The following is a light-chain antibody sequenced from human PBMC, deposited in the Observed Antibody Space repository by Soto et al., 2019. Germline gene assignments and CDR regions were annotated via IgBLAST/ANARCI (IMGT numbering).Light chain of an antibody. V-gene: IGKV4-1*01. CDR2: WAS. J-gene: IGKJ1*01. Sequence: DIVMTQSPDSLALSLGERATINCRSSQSVLYNSNNKNYLAWYQQKPGQPPKLLIYWASTRESGVPDRFSGSGSGTDFTLTSSILQAEDVAVYYCQQYYSTPLTFGQGTKVEIK. CDR3: QQYYSTPLT. CDR1: QSVLYNSNNKNY.